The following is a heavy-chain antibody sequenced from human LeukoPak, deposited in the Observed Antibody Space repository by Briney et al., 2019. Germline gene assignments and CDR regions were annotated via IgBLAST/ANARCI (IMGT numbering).Heavy chain of an antibody. J-gene: IGHJ4*02. V-gene: IGHV4-59*01. CDR2: IYYSGST. Sequence: SETLSLTCTVSGGSISSYYWSWIRQPPGKGLEWIGYIYYSGSTNYNPSLKSRVTISVDTSKNQFSLKLSSVTAADTAVYYCARLYGVATLFYYWGQGTLVTVSS. D-gene: IGHD5-12*01. CDR3: ARLYGVATLFYY. CDR1: GGSISSYY.